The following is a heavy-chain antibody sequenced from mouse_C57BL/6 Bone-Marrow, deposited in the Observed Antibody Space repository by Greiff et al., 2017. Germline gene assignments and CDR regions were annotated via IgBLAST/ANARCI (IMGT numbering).Heavy chain of an antibody. CDR3: ARSYYGNYLDY. D-gene: IGHD2-10*01. J-gene: IGHJ2*01. CDR1: GFTFSDYY. CDR2: ISNGGGST. Sequence: EVKLVESGGGLVQPGGSLKLSCAASGFTFSDYYMYWVRQTPEKRLEWVAYISNGGGSTYYPATVQGRFTISRDNAKNTPYLQLSRLKSEDTAVYYCARSYYGNYLDYWGQGTTLTVSS. V-gene: IGHV5-12*01.